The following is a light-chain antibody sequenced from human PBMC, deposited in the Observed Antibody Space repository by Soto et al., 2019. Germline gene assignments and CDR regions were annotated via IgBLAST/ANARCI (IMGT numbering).Light chain of an antibody. CDR3: SSYTSSSTYV. J-gene: IGLJ1*01. V-gene: IGLV2-18*02. Sequence: QSVLTQPPSVSGSPGQSVTISCTGTSSDVGNYNRVSWYQQPPGTAPKVIIYEVSNRPSGVPDRFSGSKSGNTASLTISGLQAEDDADYYCSSYTSSSTYVFGTGTKLTVL. CDR2: EVS. CDR1: SSDVGNYNR.